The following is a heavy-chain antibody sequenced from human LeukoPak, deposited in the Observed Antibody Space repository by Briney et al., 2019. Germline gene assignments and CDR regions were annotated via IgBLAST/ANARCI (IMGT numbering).Heavy chain of an antibody. J-gene: IGHJ4*02. D-gene: IGHD4-17*01. CDR3: ARVAVTTPPDY. Sequence: SETLSLTCAVYGGSFSGYYWSWIRQPPGKGLEWIGEINHSGSTSYNPSLKSRVTISVDTSKNQFSLKLSSVTAADTAVYYCARVAVTTPPDYWGQGTLVTVSS. V-gene: IGHV4-34*01. CDR1: GGSFSGYY. CDR2: INHSGST.